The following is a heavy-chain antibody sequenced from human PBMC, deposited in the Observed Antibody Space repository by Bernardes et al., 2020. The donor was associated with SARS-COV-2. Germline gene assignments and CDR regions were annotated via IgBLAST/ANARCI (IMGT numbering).Heavy chain of an antibody. J-gene: IGHJ6*02. CDR3: AREANIVVVPAAMRVGYYYGMDV. CDR1: GFTFSSYW. D-gene: IGHD2-2*01. CDR2: IKQDGSEK. V-gene: IGHV3-7*01. Sequence: GGSLRLSCAASGFTFSSYWMSWVRQAPGKGLEWVANIKQDGSEKYYVDSVKGRFTISRDNAKNSLYLQMNSLRAEDTAVYYCAREANIVVVPAAMRVGYYYGMDVWGQGTTVTVSS.